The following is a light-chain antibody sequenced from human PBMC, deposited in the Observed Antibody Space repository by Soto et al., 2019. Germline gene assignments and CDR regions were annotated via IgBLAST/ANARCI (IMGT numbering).Light chain of an antibody. CDR3: TSYTSSRTLV. Sequence: QSALTQPASVSGSPGQSITISCTGTSSDVGGYNFVSWYQQHPGKAPKLMIYNVYDRPSGISHRFSGSRSSNTASLTISGLQAEDEAHYYCTSYTSSRTLVFGGGTKLTVL. CDR1: SSDVGGYNF. V-gene: IGLV2-14*03. CDR2: NVY. J-gene: IGLJ2*01.